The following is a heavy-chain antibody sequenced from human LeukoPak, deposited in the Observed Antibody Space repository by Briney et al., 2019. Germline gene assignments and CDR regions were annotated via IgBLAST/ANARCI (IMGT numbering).Heavy chain of an antibody. CDR3: ARKLPGDRDFDS. V-gene: IGHV4-34*01. D-gene: IGHD1-7*01. CDR2: INHVRST. Sequence: SETLSLTCAVYGGSFSGYYWTWIRQPPGKGLEWIGEINHVRSTKYNPSLESRVTISVDTSKNQVSLKLRSVTAADTAVYYCARKLPGDRDFDSGGQGTLVTVSS. CDR1: GGSFSGYY. J-gene: IGHJ4*02.